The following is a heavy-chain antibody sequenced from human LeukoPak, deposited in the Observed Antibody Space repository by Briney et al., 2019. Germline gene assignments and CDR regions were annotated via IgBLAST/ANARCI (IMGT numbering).Heavy chain of an antibody. CDR1: GFTFSSYW. J-gene: IGHJ3*02. CDR3: ARARSGSSRPDSAFDI. V-gene: IGHV3-74*03. CDR2: INSDGSNT. Sequence: GGSLRLSCAASGFTFSSYWMHWVRQAPGKGLVWVSRINSDGSNTTYADSVKGRFTISRDNAKNTLYLQMNSLRAEDTAVYYCARARSGSSRPDSAFDIWGQGTMVTVSS. D-gene: IGHD1-26*01.